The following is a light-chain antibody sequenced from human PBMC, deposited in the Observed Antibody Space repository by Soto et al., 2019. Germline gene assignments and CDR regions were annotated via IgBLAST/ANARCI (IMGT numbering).Light chain of an antibody. V-gene: IGLV2-14*01. Sequence: QSALTQPASVSGSPGQSITISCTGTSSDVGGYNYVSWYQQYPGKDPKLMIYDVDTRPSGVSNRFSGSKSGNTASLTISGLQADDEADYYCSSYTNSNTLVFGSGTKVTVL. CDR1: SSDVGGYNY. CDR2: DVD. J-gene: IGLJ1*01. CDR3: SSYTNSNTLV.